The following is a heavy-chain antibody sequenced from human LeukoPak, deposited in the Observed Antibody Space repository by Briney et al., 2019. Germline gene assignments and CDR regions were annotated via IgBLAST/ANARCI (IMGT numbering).Heavy chain of an antibody. CDR3: TKWSGFGDD. V-gene: IGHV3-23*01. J-gene: IGHJ4*02. Sequence: GGSLRLSCAASGFTFSSNSMTWVRQTPGRGLEWVSGISGSGDSTFYADSVKGRFTISRDNSRNTLYLQMSSLRPEDTAVYYCTKWSGFGDDWGQGTLVTVSS. CDR1: GFTFSSNS. CDR2: ISGSGDST. D-gene: IGHD3-10*01.